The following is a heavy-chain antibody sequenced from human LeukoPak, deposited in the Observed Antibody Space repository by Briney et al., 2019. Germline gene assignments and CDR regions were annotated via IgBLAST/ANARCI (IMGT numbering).Heavy chain of an antibody. J-gene: IGHJ4*02. V-gene: IGHV3-23*01. D-gene: IGHD2-2*01. CDR2: ISGSGGST. Sequence: PGGSLRLSCAVSGFTFSSYAMSWVRQAPGKGLECVSAISGSGGSTYYADSVKGRFTISRDNSKNTLFLQMSSLRAEDTAIYYCAKEPTSWLSVFDYWGQGTLVTVSS. CDR3: AKEPTSWLSVFDY. CDR1: GFTFSSYA.